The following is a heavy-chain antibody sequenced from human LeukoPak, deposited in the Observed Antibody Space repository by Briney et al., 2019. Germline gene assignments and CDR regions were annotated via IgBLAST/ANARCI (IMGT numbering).Heavy chain of an antibody. D-gene: IGHD5-12*01. Sequence: PSETLSLTCAVYGGSFSGYYWSWIRQPPGKGLEWIGEINHSGSTNYNPSLKSRVTVSVDTSQNQFSLKLCSVTASDTPVYFCARHTPAAWYGYNLDYWGQGTLVTVSS. V-gene: IGHV4-34*01. CDR3: ARHTPAAWYGYNLDY. J-gene: IGHJ4*02. CDR1: GGSFSGYY. CDR2: INHSGST.